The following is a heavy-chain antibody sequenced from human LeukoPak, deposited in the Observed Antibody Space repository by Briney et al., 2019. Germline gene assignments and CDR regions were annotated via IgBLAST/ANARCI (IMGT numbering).Heavy chain of an antibody. CDR3: VKDAGSSWAYNWFDP. CDR2: ISWNSGSI. Sequence: PGRSLRLSXAASGFTFDDYAMHWVRRAPGKGLEWVSGISWNSGSIGYADSVKGRFTISRDNAKNSLYLQMNSLRAEDMALYYCVKDAGSSWAYNWFDPWGQGTLVIVSS. J-gene: IGHJ5*02. D-gene: IGHD6-13*01. CDR1: GFTFDDYA. V-gene: IGHV3-9*03.